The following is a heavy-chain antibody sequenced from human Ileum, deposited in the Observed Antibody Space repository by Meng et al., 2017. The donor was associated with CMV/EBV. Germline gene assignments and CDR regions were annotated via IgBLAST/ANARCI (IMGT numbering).Heavy chain of an antibody. Sequence: GGSLRLSCAAPGFTFSSFAMSWVRQAPGKGLEWVSIIYSGGGSTYYSDSVRGRFTISRDNSKNTLYLQMNSLSADDTAVYYCSKDPNAARGVEYFQYWGQGSLVTVSS. J-gene: IGHJ1*01. CDR3: SKDPNAARGVEYFQY. V-gene: IGHV3-23*03. CDR2: IYSGGGST. CDR1: GFTFSSFA. D-gene: IGHD3-10*01.